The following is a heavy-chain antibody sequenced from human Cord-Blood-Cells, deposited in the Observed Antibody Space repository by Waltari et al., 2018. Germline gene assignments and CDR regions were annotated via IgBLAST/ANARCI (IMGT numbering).Heavy chain of an antibody. Sequence: QVQLQQSRAVLLKPSETLSLTCPVYGGSFSGYYWSWTRQPPGKGLEWIGEINHSGSTNYNPSLKSRVTISVDTSKNQFSRKLSSVTDADTAVYYCARRAFYYYDSSGYYYWGQGTLVTVSS. CDR1: GGSFSGYY. J-gene: IGHJ4*02. V-gene: IGHV4-34*01. CDR2: INHSGST. CDR3: ARRAFYYYDSSGYYY. D-gene: IGHD3-22*01.